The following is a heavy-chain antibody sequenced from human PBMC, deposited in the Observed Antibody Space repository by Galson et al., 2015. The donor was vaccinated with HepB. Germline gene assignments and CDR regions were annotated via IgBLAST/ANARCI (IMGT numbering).Heavy chain of an antibody. CDR2: ISYDGSNK. CDR1: GFTFSSYG. V-gene: IGHV3-30*18. CDR3: AKAIRGELRAYGMDV. Sequence: SLRLSCAASGFTFSSYGMHWVRQAPGKGLEWVAVISYDGSNKYYADSVKGRFTISRDNSKNTLYLQMNSLRAEDTAVYYCAKAIRGELRAYGMDVWGQGTTVTVSS. J-gene: IGHJ6*02. D-gene: IGHD1-26*01.